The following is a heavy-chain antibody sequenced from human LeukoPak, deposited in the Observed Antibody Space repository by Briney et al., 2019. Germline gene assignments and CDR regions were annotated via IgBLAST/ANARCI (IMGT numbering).Heavy chain of an antibody. V-gene: IGHV3-64*01. CDR2: ISSIGGTT. D-gene: IGHD2-21*01. Sequence: GGSLRLSCAASGFTFSTYALHWVRQVPGKGQEYVSAISSIGGTTYYANSVKGRFTISRDNSKNTLYLQMGSLKPEDTAVYYCARVGDNTAFDYWGQGTLVTVSS. J-gene: IGHJ4*02. CDR3: ARVGDNTAFDY. CDR1: GFTFSTYA.